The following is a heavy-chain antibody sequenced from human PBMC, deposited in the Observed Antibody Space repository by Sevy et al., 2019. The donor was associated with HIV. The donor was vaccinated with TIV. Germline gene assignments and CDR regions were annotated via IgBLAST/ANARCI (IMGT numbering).Heavy chain of an antibody. J-gene: IGHJ5*02. CDR3: VRDGFWSGYSAGAGTNWFDP. Sequence: GGSLRLSCAASGFSFSDYYMNWIRQAPGKGLEWVSYISGGGETIKYAESVKGRFTMSRDNGKNSVILQMTSLRIEDTGVYYCVRDGFWSGYSAGAGTNWFDPWGQGTLVTVSS. V-gene: IGHV3-11*01. D-gene: IGHD3-3*01. CDR2: ISGGGETI. CDR1: GFSFSDYY.